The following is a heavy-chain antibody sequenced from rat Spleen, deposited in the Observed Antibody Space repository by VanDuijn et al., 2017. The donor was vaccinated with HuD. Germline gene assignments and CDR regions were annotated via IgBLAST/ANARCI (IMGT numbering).Heavy chain of an antibody. CDR2: ISYSGST. Sequence: EVQLQESGPGLVKPSQSLSLTCSVTGYSITSNYWGWIRKFPGNKMAWIGHISYSGSTSYNPSLKSRISITRDTSKNQFFLQLNSVTTEDTATYYCASAGYNWFAYWGQGTLVTVSS. CDR3: ASAGYNWFAY. CDR1: GYSITSNY. D-gene: IGHD4-3*01. J-gene: IGHJ3*01. V-gene: IGHV3-1*01.